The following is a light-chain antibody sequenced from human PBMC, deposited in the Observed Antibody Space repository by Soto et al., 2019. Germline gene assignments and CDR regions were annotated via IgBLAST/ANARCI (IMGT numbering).Light chain of an antibody. CDR1: QGISSY. CDR3: QQLNSF. J-gene: IGKJ3*01. Sequence: DIQLTQSPSFLSASVGDRVTITCRASQGISSYLAWYQQKPGKAPKLLIYAASTLQSGVPSRFSGSGFGTEFTLTISSLQPEDFATYYCQQLNSFFGPGTKVDIK. V-gene: IGKV1-9*01. CDR2: AAS.